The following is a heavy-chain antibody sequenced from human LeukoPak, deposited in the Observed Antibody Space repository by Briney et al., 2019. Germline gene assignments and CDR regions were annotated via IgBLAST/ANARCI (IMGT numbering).Heavy chain of an antibody. D-gene: IGHD1-26*01. Sequence: GGSLRLSCAASGFTFSSYGMHWVRQAPGKGLEWVAVISYDGSNKYYADSVKGRFTISRDNAKNSLYLQMNSLRAEDTAVYYCLRSGGYWGQGTPVTVSS. J-gene: IGHJ4*02. CDR1: GFTFSSYG. CDR2: ISYDGSNK. V-gene: IGHV3-30*03. CDR3: LRSGGY.